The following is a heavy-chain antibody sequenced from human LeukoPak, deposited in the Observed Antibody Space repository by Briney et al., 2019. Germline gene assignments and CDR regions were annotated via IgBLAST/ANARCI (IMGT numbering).Heavy chain of an antibody. D-gene: IGHD1-26*01. J-gene: IGHJ4*02. Sequence: GASVKVSCKASGYTFTSYGISWIRQAPGQGLEWMGWISAYNGNTNYAQKLQGRVTMTTDTSTSTAYMELRSLRSDDTAVYYCARAPAFSGSHSRLDYWGQGTLVTVSS. V-gene: IGHV1-18*01. CDR2: ISAYNGNT. CDR1: GYTFTSYG. CDR3: ARAPAFSGSHSRLDY.